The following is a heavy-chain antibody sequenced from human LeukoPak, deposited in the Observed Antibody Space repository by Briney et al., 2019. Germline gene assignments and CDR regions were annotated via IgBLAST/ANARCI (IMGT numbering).Heavy chain of an antibody. J-gene: IGHJ5*02. V-gene: IGHV4-34*01. Sequence: SETLSLTCAVYGGSFSGYYWSWIRQPPGKGLEWIGEINHSGSTNYNPSLKSRVTISVDTSKNQFSLKLSSVTAADTAVYYCARGASVVNWFDPWGQGTQVTVSS. CDR2: INHSGST. CDR3: ARGASVVNWFDP. CDR1: GGSFSGYY. D-gene: IGHD2-15*01.